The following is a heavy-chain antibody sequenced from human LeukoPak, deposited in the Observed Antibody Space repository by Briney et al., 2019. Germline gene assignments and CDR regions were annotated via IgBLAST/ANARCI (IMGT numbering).Heavy chain of an antibody. CDR2: ISSSGGTI. Sequence: PGGSLRLSCAASGFTFSSYEMNWVRQAPGKGPEWVSYISSSGGTIYYADSVRGRFTISRDNAKNSLYLQMNSLRAEDTAVYYCARRNYSSGSYYKPQKSNYYYYGMDVWGQGTTVTVSS. CDR1: GFTFSSYE. J-gene: IGHJ6*02. V-gene: IGHV3-48*03. CDR3: ARRNYSSGSYYKPQKSNYYYYGMDV. D-gene: IGHD3-10*01.